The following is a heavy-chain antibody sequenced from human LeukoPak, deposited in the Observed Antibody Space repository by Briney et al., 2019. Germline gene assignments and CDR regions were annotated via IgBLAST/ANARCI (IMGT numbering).Heavy chain of an antibody. V-gene: IGHV3-74*01. Sequence: PGGSLRLSCGASGFTFSTYWMNWVRHAPGKGLVGVSQFNGDGSNTNYADSVKGRFTISRDNAKNTLYLQMNSLRAEDTAVYYCARDAPCINGVCYTDFDYWGQGTLVTVSS. CDR2: FNGDGSNT. D-gene: IGHD2-8*01. CDR3: ARDAPCINGVCYTDFDY. CDR1: GFTFSTYW. J-gene: IGHJ4*02.